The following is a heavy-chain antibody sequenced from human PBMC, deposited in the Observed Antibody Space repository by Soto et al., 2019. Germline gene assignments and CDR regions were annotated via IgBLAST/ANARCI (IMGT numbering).Heavy chain of an antibody. Sequence: GGSLRLSCAASGFTFSSYGMHWVRQAPGKGLEWVAVISYDGSNKYYADSVKGRFTISRDNSKNTLYLQMNSLRAEDTDVYYCAKDLVRRFLEDYGMAVWGQGTTVTVSS. CDR3: AKDLVRRFLEDYGMAV. V-gene: IGHV3-30*18. D-gene: IGHD3-3*01. CDR2: ISYDGSNK. CDR1: GFTFSSYG. J-gene: IGHJ6*02.